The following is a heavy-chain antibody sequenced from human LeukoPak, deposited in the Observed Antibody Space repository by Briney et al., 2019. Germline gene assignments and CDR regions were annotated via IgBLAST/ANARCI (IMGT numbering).Heavy chain of an antibody. CDR3: AWGSGSYHVDY. V-gene: IGHV1-46*01. D-gene: IGHD3-10*01. CDR2: INPSGGST. J-gene: IGHJ4*02. Sequence: GASVKVSRKASGYTFTSYYMHWVRQAPGQGLEWMGIINPSGGSTSYAQKFQGRVTMTRDTSTSTVYMELSSLRSEDTAVYYRAWGSGSYHVDYWGQGTLVTVSS. CDR1: GYTFTSYY.